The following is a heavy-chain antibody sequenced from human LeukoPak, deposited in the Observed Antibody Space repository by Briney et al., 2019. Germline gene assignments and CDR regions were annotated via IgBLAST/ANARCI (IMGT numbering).Heavy chain of an antibody. V-gene: IGHV3-30-3*01. J-gene: IGHJ4*02. CDR3: ARDNGATLTLRLGELSTRAGY. D-gene: IGHD3-16*02. Sequence: GGSLRLSCAASGFTFSSYAMHWVRQAPGKGLEWVAVISYDGSNKYYADSVKGRFTISRDNSKNTLYLQMNSLRAEDTAVYYCARDNGATLTLRLGELSTRAGYWGQGTLVTVS. CDR2: ISYDGSNK. CDR1: GFTFSSYA.